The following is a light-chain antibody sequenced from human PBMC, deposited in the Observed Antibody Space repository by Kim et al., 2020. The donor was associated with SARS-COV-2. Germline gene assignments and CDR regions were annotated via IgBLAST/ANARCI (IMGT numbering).Light chain of an antibody. Sequence: SSELTQDPAVSVALGQTVRITCQGDSLRSYYASWYQQKPGQAPVLVIYGKNNRPSGIPDRFSGSSSGNTASLTITGAQAEDEADYYCNFRDSSGNQVVFG. CDR1: SLRSYY. CDR3: NFRDSSGNQVV. CDR2: GKN. J-gene: IGLJ2*01. V-gene: IGLV3-19*01.